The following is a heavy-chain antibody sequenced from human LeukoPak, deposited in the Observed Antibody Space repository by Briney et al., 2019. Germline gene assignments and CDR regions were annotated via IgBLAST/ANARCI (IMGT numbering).Heavy chain of an antibody. J-gene: IGHJ3*02. V-gene: IGHV1-8*01. CDR1: GYTFTSYD. CDR2: MNPNSGNT. CDR3: ASLSIAAAGSGAFDI. D-gene: IGHD6-13*01. Sequence: GASVKVSCKASGYTFTSYDINWVRQATGQGLEWMGWMNPNSGNTSYAQKFQGRVTMTRDMSTSTVYMELSSLRSEDTAVYYCASLSIAAAGSGAFDIWGQGTMVTVSS.